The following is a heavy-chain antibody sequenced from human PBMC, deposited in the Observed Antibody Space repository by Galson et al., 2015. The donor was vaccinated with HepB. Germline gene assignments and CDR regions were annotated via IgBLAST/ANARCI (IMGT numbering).Heavy chain of an antibody. V-gene: IGHV3-23*01. J-gene: IGHJ4*02. CDR1: GFTFSRYA. D-gene: IGHD3-16*01. Sequence: SLRLSCAASGFTFSRYAMSWVRQAPGKGLEWVSAISGSGGSTYYADSVKGRFTISRDNSKNTLYLQMNSLRAEDTAVYYCAKDWRGPATAGGFDYWGQGTLVTVSS. CDR3: AKDWRGPATAGGFDY. CDR2: ISGSGGST.